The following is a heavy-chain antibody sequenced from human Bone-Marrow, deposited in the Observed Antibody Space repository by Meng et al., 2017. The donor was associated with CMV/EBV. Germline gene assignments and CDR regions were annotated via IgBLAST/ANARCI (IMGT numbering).Heavy chain of an antibody. D-gene: IGHD2-2*01. CDR3: ARDRCSSTSCFGYYGMDV. Sequence: ASVKVSCKASGYPFTAYYMHWVRQAPGQGLEWMGWMNPDSGATRFARNLEGRVTMTRDASLGTAYMELSSLRLDDTAVYYCARDRCSSTSCFGYYGMDVWGQGTTVTVSS. V-gene: IGHV1-2*02. CDR2: MNPDSGAT. J-gene: IGHJ6*02. CDR1: GYPFTAYY.